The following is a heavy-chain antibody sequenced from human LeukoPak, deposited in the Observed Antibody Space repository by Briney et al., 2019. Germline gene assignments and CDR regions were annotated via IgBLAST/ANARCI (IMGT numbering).Heavy chain of an antibody. CDR1: GGSISSYY. CDR3: ARSKRQQLVPLDY. Sequence: SETLSLTCTVSGGSISSYYWNWIRQPAGKGLEWIGRIYTSGYTNYNPSLKSRVTISVDTSKNQFSLKLSSVTAADTAVYYCARSKRQQLVPLDYWGQGTLVTVSS. J-gene: IGHJ4*02. D-gene: IGHD6-13*01. CDR2: IYTSGYT. V-gene: IGHV4-4*07.